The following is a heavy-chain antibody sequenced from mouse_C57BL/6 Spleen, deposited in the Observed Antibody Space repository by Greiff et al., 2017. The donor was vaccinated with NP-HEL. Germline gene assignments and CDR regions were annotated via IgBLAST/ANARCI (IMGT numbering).Heavy chain of an antibody. CDR1: GFTFSDYG. Sequence: EVKLMESGGGLVQPGGSLKLSCAASGFTFSDYGMAWVRQAPRKGPEWVAFISNLAYSIYYADTVTGRFTISRENAKNTLYLEMSSLRSEDTAMYYCAREEKGNAMDYWGQGTSVTVSS. CDR3: AREEKGNAMDY. J-gene: IGHJ4*01. V-gene: IGHV5-15*01. CDR2: ISNLAYSI.